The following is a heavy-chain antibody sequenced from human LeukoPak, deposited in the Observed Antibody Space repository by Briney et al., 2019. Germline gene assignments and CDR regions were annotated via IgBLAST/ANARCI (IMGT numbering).Heavy chain of an antibody. CDR2: INPSGGST. J-gene: IGHJ4*02. CDR3: AKYGLSPYFDY. V-gene: IGHV1-46*01. Sequence: ASVKVSRKASGYTFTSYYMHWVRQAPGQGLEWMGIINPSGGSTSNAQKFQGRVTMTRDMSTRTVYMELSSLTSEDMAIYYCAKYGLSPYFDYWGQGTLVTVPS. CDR1: GYTFTSYY. D-gene: IGHD4-17*01.